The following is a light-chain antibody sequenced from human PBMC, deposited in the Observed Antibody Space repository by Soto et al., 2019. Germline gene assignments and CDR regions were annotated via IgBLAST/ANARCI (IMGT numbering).Light chain of an antibody. J-gene: IGKJ4*01. CDR2: DAS. Sequence: DLQMTQSPSSLSASVGDRVTITCQASQDIKNYLNWYQQKPGKAPNLLIHDASNLKTGVPSRFSGSGSGTHITFTISSLQPEDIATYYCQHYDHLPPLSFGGGTKVEIK. CDR3: QHYDHLPPLS. CDR1: QDIKNY. V-gene: IGKV1-33*01.